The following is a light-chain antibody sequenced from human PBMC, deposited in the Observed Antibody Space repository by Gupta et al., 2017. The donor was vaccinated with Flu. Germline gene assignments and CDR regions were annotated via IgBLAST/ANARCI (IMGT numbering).Light chain of an antibody. CDR3: QQYDSYSLT. Sequence: DIQMTQSPSTLSASVGDRVTITCRASQSIRSWLAWYQQKPGKAPNLLIYKASSLESGVPSRFSGSGSGTEFTLTINSLQPDDFATYYCQQYDSYSLTFGGGTEVEIK. V-gene: IGKV1-5*03. CDR2: KAS. CDR1: QSIRSW. J-gene: IGKJ4*01.